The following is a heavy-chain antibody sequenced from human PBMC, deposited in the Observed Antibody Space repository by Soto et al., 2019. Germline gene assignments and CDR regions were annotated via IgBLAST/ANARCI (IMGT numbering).Heavy chain of an antibody. Sequence: GGSLRLSCAASGFTFSSYAMSWVRQAPGKRLEWVSAIVGSGTSTYYADSVKGRFTISRDNSKNTLYLQMNSLRAEDTAVYYCAEDRVGYYGSGSYLDYWGQGTLVTVSS. CDR2: IVGSGTST. D-gene: IGHD3-10*01. CDR1: GFTFSSYA. V-gene: IGHV3-23*01. J-gene: IGHJ4*02. CDR3: AEDRVGYYGSGSYLDY.